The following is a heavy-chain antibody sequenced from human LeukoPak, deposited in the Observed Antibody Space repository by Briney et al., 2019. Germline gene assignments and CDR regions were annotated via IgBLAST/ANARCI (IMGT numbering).Heavy chain of an antibody. J-gene: IGHJ4*02. D-gene: IGHD6-13*01. V-gene: IGHV3-21*01. CDR3: ARDRGYSSSWYRFDY. CDR1: GFTFSSYS. CDR2: ISSSSSYI. Sequence: GGSLRLSCAASGFTFSSYSMNWVRQAPGKGLEWVSSISSSSSYIYYADSVKGRFTISRDNAKNSLYLQMNSLRAEDTAVYYCARDRGYSSSWYRFDYWGQGTLVTVSS.